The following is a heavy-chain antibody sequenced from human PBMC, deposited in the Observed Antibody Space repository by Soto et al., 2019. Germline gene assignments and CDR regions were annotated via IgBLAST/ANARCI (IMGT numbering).Heavy chain of an antibody. V-gene: IGHV1-18*01. J-gene: IGHJ6*02. Sequence: ASVKVSCKASGYTFTSYGISWVRQAPGQGLEWMGWISAYNGNTNYAQKLQGRVTMTTDTSTSTAYMELRSLRSDDTAVYYCARETAAASYCYYYYGMDVWGQGTTVTVSS. CDR1: GYTFTSYG. CDR3: ARETAAASYCYYYYGMDV. CDR2: ISAYNGNT. D-gene: IGHD6-13*01.